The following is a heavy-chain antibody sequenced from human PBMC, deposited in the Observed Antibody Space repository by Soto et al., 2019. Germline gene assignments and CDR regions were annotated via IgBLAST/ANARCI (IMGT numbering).Heavy chain of an antibody. CDR1: GGTFSSYA. J-gene: IGHJ5*02. D-gene: IGHD3-22*01. V-gene: IGHV1-69*13. CDR2: IIPIFGTA. CDR3: ARDYYDSSGQNNWFDP. Sequence: ASVKVSCKASGGTFSSYAISWVRQAPGQGLEWMGGIIPIFGTANYAQKFQGRVTITADESTSTAYMELSSLRSEDTAVYYCARDYYDSSGQNNWFDPWGQGTLVTVSS.